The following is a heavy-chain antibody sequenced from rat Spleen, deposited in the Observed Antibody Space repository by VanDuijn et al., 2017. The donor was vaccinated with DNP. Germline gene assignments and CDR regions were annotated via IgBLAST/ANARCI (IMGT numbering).Heavy chain of an antibody. Sequence: EVQLVESGGGLVQPGRSLKLSCAASGFTFSNYGMAWVRQAPTKGLEWVASITNTGDSTYYSDSVKGRFTISRDNAKSTLYLQMDSLRSEDTATYYCARRAPGYNSFDYWGQGVMVTVSS. CDR2: ITNTGDST. V-gene: IGHV5-29*01. CDR3: ARRAPGYNSFDY. J-gene: IGHJ2*01. D-gene: IGHD1-4*01. CDR1: GFTFSNYG.